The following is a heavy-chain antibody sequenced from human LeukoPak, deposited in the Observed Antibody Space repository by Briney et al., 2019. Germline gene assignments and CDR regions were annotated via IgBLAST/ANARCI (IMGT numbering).Heavy chain of an antibody. D-gene: IGHD6-13*01. V-gene: IGHV3-74*01. Sequence: GGSLRLSCAASGFTFSTYWMHWVRQVPGEGLVWVSCINSDGSSTTYADSVKGRFTISRDNAKNTLYLQVSSLRAEDTAVYYCARASSSSPRRVDYWGQGTLVTVSS. CDR2: INSDGSST. CDR3: ARASSSSPRRVDY. J-gene: IGHJ4*02. CDR1: GFTFSTYW.